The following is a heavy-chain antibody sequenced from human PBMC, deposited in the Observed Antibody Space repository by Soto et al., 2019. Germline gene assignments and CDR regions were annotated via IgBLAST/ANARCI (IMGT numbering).Heavy chain of an antibody. CDR2: ISGSGSNT. CDR1: GFTSSSYA. J-gene: IGHJ5*02. CDR3: ARDPSYYDFWSGYSWFDP. Sequence: GGSLRLSCAASGFTSSSYAMSWVRQAPGKGLEWVSAISGSGSNTYYADSVKGRFTISRDNSKNTLYLQMNSLRAEDTAVYYCARDPSYYDFWSGYSWFDPWGQGTLVTVSS. V-gene: IGHV3-23*01. D-gene: IGHD3-3*01.